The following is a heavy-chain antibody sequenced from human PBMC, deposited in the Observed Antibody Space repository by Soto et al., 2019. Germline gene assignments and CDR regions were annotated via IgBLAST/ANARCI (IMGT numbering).Heavy chain of an antibody. J-gene: IGHJ3*02. V-gene: IGHV1-18*01. CDR2: ISPYNGNT. CDR1: GYTFISYG. D-gene: IGHD5-12*01. Sequence: HVQLVQSGAEVNKPGASLKVSCQASGYTFISYGVSWVRPAPGQGLEWLGWISPYNGNTNYAQKFQGRITMTTDTSTSTVYMDLRSLRTDDTAVYYCARDQTKWLTDAFDIWGQGTMVVVSS. CDR3: ARDQTKWLTDAFDI.